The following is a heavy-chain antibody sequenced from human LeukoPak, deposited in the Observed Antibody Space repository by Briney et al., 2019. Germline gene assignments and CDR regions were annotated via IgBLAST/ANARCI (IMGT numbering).Heavy chain of an antibody. V-gene: IGHV4-59*01. CDR1: GASISGYY. CDR2: FYYNGNT. J-gene: IGHJ4*02. Sequence: SETLSLTCSVSGASISGYYWSWIRQPPGKGLEWIEYFYYNGNTNYNPSLKSRVTISVDTSKNQFSLKLSSVAAADTAVYYCAALIRGVPHQIDYWGQGTLVTVSS. D-gene: IGHD3-10*01. CDR3: AALIRGVPHQIDY.